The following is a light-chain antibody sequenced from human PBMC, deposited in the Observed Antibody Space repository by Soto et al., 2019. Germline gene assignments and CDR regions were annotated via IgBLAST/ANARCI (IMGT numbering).Light chain of an antibody. V-gene: IGKV4-1*01. CDR2: WAS. CDR1: QSVLYSSDNKNY. CDR3: QQYNNWWT. Sequence: DIVMTQSPDSLAVSLGERATINCKSSQSVLYSSDNKNYLAWFQQKPGQPPKLLFYWASTRESGVPDRFSGSGSATEFTLTISSLQSEDFGVYYCQQYNNWWTFGQGTKVDIK. J-gene: IGKJ1*01.